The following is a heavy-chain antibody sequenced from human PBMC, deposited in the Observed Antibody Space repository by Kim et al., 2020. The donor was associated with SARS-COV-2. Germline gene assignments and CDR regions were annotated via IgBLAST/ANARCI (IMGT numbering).Heavy chain of an antibody. Sequence: GGSLRLSCAASGFTSTSGWMNWVRRTPGKGLEWVALIKYDGSETKYVDSVKGRFTISRDSAIMYLQMNSLRAEDTALYYCAGGGGWLIEHWGRGTLVTVSS. CDR1: GFTSTSGW. CDR2: IKYDGSET. V-gene: IGHV3-7*05. J-gene: IGHJ1*01. CDR3: AGGGGWLIEH. D-gene: IGHD6-19*01.